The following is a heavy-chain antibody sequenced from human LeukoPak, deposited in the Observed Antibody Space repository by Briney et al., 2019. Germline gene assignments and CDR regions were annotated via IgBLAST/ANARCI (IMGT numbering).Heavy chain of an antibody. V-gene: IGHV4-30-2*01. CDR1: GGSISSGGYY. J-gene: IGHJ4*02. Sequence: SQTPSLTCTVSGGSISSGGYYWSWIRQPPGKGLEWIGYIYHSGSTYYNPSLKSRVTISVDRSKNQFSLKLSSVTAADTAVYYCVGEPPGSARFDYWGRGTLVTVSS. CDR2: IYHSGST. CDR3: VGEPPGSARFDY.